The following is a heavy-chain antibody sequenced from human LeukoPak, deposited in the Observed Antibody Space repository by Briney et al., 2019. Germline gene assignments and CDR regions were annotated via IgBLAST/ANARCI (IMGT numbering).Heavy chain of an antibody. Sequence: SETLSLTCTVSGGSISSSSYYWGWIRQPPGKGLEWIGSIYYSGSTYYNPSLRSRVTISVDTSKNQFSLKLSSVTAADTAVYYCARHAASSDYGDYEDLDAFDIWGQGTMVTVSS. J-gene: IGHJ3*02. CDR3: ARHAASSDYGDYEDLDAFDI. V-gene: IGHV4-39*01. CDR1: GGSISSSSYY. D-gene: IGHD4-17*01. CDR2: IYYSGST.